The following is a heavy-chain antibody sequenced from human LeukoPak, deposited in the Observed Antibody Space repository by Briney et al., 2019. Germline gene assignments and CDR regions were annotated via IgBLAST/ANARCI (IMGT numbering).Heavy chain of an antibody. CDR3: ARDQASSGFDYYYGMDV. CDR2: INPNSGGT. Sequence: ASVKVSCKASGYTFTGYYMHWVRQAPGQGLEWMGWINPNSGGTNHAQKFQGRVTMTRDTSISTAYMELSRLRSDDTAVYYCARDQASSGFDYYYGMDVWGQGTTVTVSS. V-gene: IGHV1-2*02. D-gene: IGHD6-19*01. J-gene: IGHJ6*02. CDR1: GYTFTGYY.